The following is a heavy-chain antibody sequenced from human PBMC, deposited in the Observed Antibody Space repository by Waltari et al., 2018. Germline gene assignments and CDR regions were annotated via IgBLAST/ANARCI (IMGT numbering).Heavy chain of an antibody. CDR3: AHRGPGGLDAFDI. V-gene: IGHV1-3*01. CDR2: INAGNGNT. J-gene: IGHJ3*02. CDR1: GYTFTSYA. D-gene: IGHD2-8*02. Sequence: QVQLVQSGAEVKKPGASVKVSCKASGYTFTSYAMHWVRQAPGQRLEWMGWINAGNGNTKYAQKFKGRVTITRETSASTAYMELSSLRAEDTAVYYCAHRGPGGLDAFDIWGQGTMVTVSS.